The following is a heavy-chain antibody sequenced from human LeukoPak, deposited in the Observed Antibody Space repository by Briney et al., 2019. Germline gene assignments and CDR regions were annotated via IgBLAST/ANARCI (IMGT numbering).Heavy chain of an antibody. J-gene: IGHJ4*02. D-gene: IGHD2-15*01. CDR1: GYSISSGYY. Sequence: PSETLSLTCTVSGYSISSGYYWGWIRQPPGKGLERIGSIYHSGSTYYNPSLKSRVTISVDTSKNQFSLKLSSVTAADTAVYYCARVLGYCSGGSCYGYFDYWGQGTLVTVSS. V-gene: IGHV4-38-2*02. CDR3: ARVLGYCSGGSCYGYFDY. CDR2: IYHSGST.